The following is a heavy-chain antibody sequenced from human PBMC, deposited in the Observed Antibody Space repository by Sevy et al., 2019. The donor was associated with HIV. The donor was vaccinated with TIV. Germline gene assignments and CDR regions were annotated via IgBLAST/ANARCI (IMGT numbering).Heavy chain of an antibody. V-gene: IGHV3-30-3*01. CDR3: ARESGYTVNWSPGDH. CDR1: GLTFNSLA. D-gene: IGHD1-1*01. CDR2: ISYNGGHT. Sequence: GGSLRLSCKASGLTFNSLAMHWVRQAPGKGLEWVAVISYNGGHTFYGDSVKGRFIISRDNSKNTLYLEMNSLKVEDTALYYCARESGYTVNWSPGDHWGQGTLVTVSS. J-gene: IGHJ4*02.